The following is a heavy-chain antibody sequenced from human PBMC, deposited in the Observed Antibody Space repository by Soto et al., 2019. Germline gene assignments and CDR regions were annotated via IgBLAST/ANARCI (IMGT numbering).Heavy chain of an antibody. D-gene: IGHD2-8*01. V-gene: IGHV1-24*01. Sequence: ASVKVSCKVSGYTLTELSMHWVRQAPGKGLEWMGGFDPEDGETIYAQKFQGRVTMTEDTSTDTAYMELSSLRSEDTAVYYCATVGGPYCTNRACPFDYWGQGTLVTVSS. J-gene: IGHJ4*02. CDR3: ATVGGPYCTNRACPFDY. CDR2: FDPEDGET. CDR1: GYTLTELS.